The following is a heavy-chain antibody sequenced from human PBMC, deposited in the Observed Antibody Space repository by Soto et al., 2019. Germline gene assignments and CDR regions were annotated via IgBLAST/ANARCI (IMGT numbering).Heavy chain of an antibody. CDR3: ARDIDNRDYYYGLDV. V-gene: IGHV3-48*03. CDR1: GFFFKNYE. D-gene: IGHD1-20*01. J-gene: IGHJ6*02. CDR2: ISNSGNTI. Sequence: WGSLRLSCVASGFFFKNYEINWCRHSPFKGLEWISYISNSGNTIYVADSMRGRFTISRDNAKNSLFLQMNSLRADDTAVYYCARDIDNRDYYYGLDVWGQGTTVTVSS.